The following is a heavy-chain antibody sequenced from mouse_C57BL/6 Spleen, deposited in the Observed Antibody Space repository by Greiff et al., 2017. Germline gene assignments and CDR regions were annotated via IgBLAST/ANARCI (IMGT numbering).Heavy chain of an antibody. J-gene: IGHJ2*01. CDR2: ISYDGSN. CDR3: AREGVYDGYPFDY. D-gene: IGHD2-3*01. V-gene: IGHV3-6*01. Sequence: DVHLVESGPGLVKPSQSLSLTCSVTGYSITSGYYWNWIRQFPGNKLEWMGYISYDGSNNYNPSLKNRISITRDTSKNQFFLKLNSVTTEDTATYYCAREGVYDGYPFDYWGQGTTLTVSS. CDR1: GYSITSGYY.